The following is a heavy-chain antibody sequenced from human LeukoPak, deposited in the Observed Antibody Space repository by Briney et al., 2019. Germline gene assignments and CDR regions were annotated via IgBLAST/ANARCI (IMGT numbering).Heavy chain of an antibody. CDR3: ARPADSRSLNYYYYGMDV. CDR1: GYTFISYG. Sequence: ASVKFSCKASGYTFISYGISWVRQARGQGLEWMGWISAYNGNTNYAQKLQGRVTMTTDTSTSTAYMELRSLRSDDTAVYYCARPADSRSLNYYYYGMDVWGQGTTVTVSS. V-gene: IGHV1-18*01. D-gene: IGHD1-26*01. J-gene: IGHJ6*02. CDR2: ISAYNGNT.